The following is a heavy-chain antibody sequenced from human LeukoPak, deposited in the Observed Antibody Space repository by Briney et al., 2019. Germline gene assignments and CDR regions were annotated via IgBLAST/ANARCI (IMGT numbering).Heavy chain of an antibody. Sequence: ASVKVSCKASGYTFTSYAMHWVRQAPGQGLEWMGWINAGNGNTKYSQKFQGRVTITRDTSASTAYMELSSLRSEDTAVYYCARVGCSSTSCYVYFDYWGQGTLVTVSS. CDR1: GYTFTSYA. J-gene: IGHJ4*02. CDR2: INAGNGNT. CDR3: ARVGCSSTSCYVYFDY. D-gene: IGHD2-2*01. V-gene: IGHV1-3*01.